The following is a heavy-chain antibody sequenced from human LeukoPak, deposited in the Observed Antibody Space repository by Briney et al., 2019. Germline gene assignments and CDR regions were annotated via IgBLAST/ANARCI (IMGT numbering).Heavy chain of an antibody. J-gene: IGHJ4*02. V-gene: IGHV3-23*01. Sequence: PGGSLRLSCAASGFTFSSYAMTWVRQPPGKGLEWVSAISGSGGGTYYADSVKGRFTISRDNSKNTLYLQMNSLRAEDTAVYYCAKDYSGGWYIGPFDYWGQGTLVTVSS. D-gene: IGHD6-19*01. CDR3: AKDYSGGWYIGPFDY. CDR1: GFTFSSYA. CDR2: ISGSGGGT.